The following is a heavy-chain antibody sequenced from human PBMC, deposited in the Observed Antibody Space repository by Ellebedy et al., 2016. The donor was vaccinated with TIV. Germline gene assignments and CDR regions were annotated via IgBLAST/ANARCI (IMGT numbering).Heavy chain of an antibody. V-gene: IGHV5-51*01. CDR3: ARHGRMTTVTTMESSAFDI. J-gene: IGHJ3*02. Sequence: PGGSLRLSCKTSGYSFTSDWIGWVRQMPGKGLEWMGIIYPGDSNTNYSPSFQGQVTISADKSISTAYLQWSSLKASDTAMYYCARHGRMTTVTTMESSAFDIWGQGTMVTVSS. D-gene: IGHD4-11*01. CDR2: IYPGDSNT. CDR1: GYSFTSDW.